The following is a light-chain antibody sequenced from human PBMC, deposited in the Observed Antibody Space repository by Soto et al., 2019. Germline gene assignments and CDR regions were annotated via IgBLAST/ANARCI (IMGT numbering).Light chain of an antibody. J-gene: IGKJ2*01. CDR2: GAS. CDR1: QSVSASY. V-gene: IGKV3-20*01. Sequence: DIVLTQSPGTLSLSPGERATLSCRASQSVSASYLAWYQQKPGQAPTLLIYGASSRATGIPDRFSGSGSGTDFTLTISRLEPEDFAVYYCQQYGGSPPYTFGQGTKLEIK. CDR3: QQYGGSPPYT.